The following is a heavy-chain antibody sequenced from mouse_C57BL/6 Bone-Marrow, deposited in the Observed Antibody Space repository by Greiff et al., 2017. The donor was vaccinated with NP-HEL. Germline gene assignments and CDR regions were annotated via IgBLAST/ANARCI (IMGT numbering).Heavy chain of an antibody. CDR1: GYAFSSYW. Sequence: VQLQESGAELVKPGASVKISCKASGYAFSSYWMNWVKQRPGKGLEWIGQIYPGDGDTNYNGKFKGKATLTADKSSSTAYMQLSSLTSEDSAVYFCARSPTYWYFDVWGTGTTVTVSS. D-gene: IGHD2-10*01. J-gene: IGHJ1*03. CDR2: IYPGDGDT. CDR3: ARSPTYWYFDV. V-gene: IGHV1-80*01.